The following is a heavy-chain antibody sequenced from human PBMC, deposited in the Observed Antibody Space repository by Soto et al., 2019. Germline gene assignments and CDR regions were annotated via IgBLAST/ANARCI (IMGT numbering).Heavy chain of an antibody. CDR2: IWYDGSNK. V-gene: IGHV3-33*01. J-gene: IGHJ4*02. CDR3: ARVPKLDPYYFDY. Sequence: QVQLVESGGGVVQPGRSLRLSCAASGFTFSSYGMHWVRQAPGKGLEWVAVIWYDGSNKYYADSVEGRLTISRDNSKNALYLQMNSLRAEDTAVYYCARVPKLDPYYFDYWGQGTLVTVSS. D-gene: IGHD1-1*01. CDR1: GFTFSSYG.